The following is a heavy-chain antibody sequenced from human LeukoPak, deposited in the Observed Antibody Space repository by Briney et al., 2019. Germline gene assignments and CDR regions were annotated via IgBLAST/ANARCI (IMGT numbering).Heavy chain of an antibody. CDR2: IIPIFGTA. D-gene: IGHD2-15*01. CDR3: ARGDSLYYYMDV. J-gene: IGHJ6*03. Sequence: SVKVSCKASGGTFSSYAISWVRQAPGQGLEWMGGIIPIFGTANYAQKFQGRVTITTDESTSTAYMELSSLRSEDTAVYYCARGDSLYYYMDVWGKGTTVTVS. V-gene: IGHV1-69*05. CDR1: GGTFSSYA.